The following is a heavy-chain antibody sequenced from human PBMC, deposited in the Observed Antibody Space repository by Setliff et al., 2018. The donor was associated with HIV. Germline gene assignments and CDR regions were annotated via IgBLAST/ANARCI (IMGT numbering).Heavy chain of an antibody. Sequence: NPSETLSLTCAVSGYSISSGYYWGWIRQPPGKGLEWVGSIYHRGSTYYNPSLKSRVTISVDTSKNQFSLKLNSVTAADTAMYYCATGGGPNPTLGHSYRYYYGMDVWGQGTTVTVSS. CDR3: ATGGGPNPTLGHSYRYYYGMDV. D-gene: IGHD3-16*01. V-gene: IGHV4-38-2*01. CDR2: IYHRGST. J-gene: IGHJ6*02. CDR1: GYSISSGYY.